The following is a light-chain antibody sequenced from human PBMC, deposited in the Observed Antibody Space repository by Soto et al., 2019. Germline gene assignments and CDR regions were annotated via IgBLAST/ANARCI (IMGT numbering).Light chain of an antibody. CDR1: QSVSSH. CDR3: QQYGSSHPLT. V-gene: IGKV3-20*01. CDR2: SAS. J-gene: IGKJ4*01. Sequence: EILFTQSPATLSLSPGERATLSCRASQSVSSHLAWYQQKPGQATRLLIYSASSRANGIPDRFSGSGSGTDFTLTISRLEPEDFAVYYCQQYGSSHPLTFGGGTKVDIK.